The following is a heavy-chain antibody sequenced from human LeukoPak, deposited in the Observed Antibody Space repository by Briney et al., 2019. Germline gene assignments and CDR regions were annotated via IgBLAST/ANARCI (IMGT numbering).Heavy chain of an antibody. Sequence: GGSLRLSCAASGFTFSSYSMNWVRQAPGKGLEWVSSISSSSSYIYYADSVKGRFTISRDNAKNSLYPQMNSLRAEDTAVYYCARDLAYYDSSGYGDYWGQGTLVTVSS. CDR1: GFTFSSYS. CDR2: ISSSSSYI. V-gene: IGHV3-21*01. J-gene: IGHJ4*02. CDR3: ARDLAYYDSSGYGDY. D-gene: IGHD3-22*01.